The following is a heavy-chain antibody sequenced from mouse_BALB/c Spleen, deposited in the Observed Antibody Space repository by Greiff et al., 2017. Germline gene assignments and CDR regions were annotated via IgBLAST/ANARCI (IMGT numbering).Heavy chain of an antibody. J-gene: IGHJ4*01. CDR1: GYTFTDYA. V-gene: IGHV1S137*01. CDR3: ARWGDDAMDY. D-gene: IGHD3-3*01. CDR2: ISTYYGDA. Sequence: VQLQQSGAELVRPGVSVKISCKGSGYTFTDYAMHWVKQSHAKSLEWIGVISTYYGDASYNQKFKGKATMTVDKSSSTAYMELARLTSEDPAIYYCARWGDDAMDYWGQGTSVTVSS.